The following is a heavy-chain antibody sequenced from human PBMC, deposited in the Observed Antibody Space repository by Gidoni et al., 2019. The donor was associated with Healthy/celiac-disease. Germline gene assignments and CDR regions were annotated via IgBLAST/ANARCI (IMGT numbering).Heavy chain of an antibody. J-gene: IGHJ4*02. CDR3: ARDYPPAVN. CDR1: GFTVSSNY. Sequence: EVQLVESGGGLVQPGGSLRLSCAASGFTVSSNYMSWVRQAPGKGLEWVSVIYSGGSTYYEDSVKGRFTNSRDNSKNTMYLQMNSLRAEDTAVYYCARDYPPAVNWGQGTLVTVSS. V-gene: IGHV3-66*01. CDR2: IYSGGST. D-gene: IGHD3-16*02.